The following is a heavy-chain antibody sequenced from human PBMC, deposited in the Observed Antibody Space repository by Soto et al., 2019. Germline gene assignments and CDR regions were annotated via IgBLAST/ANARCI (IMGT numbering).Heavy chain of an antibody. J-gene: IGHJ4*02. CDR3: ARHDQQRGEAVVADAFDY. V-gene: IGHV4-39*01. D-gene: IGHD2-15*01. CDR1: GGSISSSSYY. CDR2: IYYSGST. Sequence: SETLSLTCTVSGGSISSSSYYWGWIRQPPGKGLEWIGSIYYSGSTYYNPSLKSRVTISVDTSKNQFSLKLSSVTAADTAVYYCARHDQQRGEAVVADAFDYWGQGTLVTVSS.